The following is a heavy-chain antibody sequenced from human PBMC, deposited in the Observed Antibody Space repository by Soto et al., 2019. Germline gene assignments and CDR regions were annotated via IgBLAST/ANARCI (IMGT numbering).Heavy chain of an antibody. CDR1: GFTFDDYT. CDR2: ISWDGGST. CDR3: AKDISPKQQLVIHGAFDI. Sequence: EVQLVESGGVVVQPGGSLRLSCAASGFTFDDYTMHWVRQAPGKGLEWVSLISWDGGSTYYADSVKGRFTISRDNSKNSLYLQMNSLRTEDTALYYCAKDISPKQQLVIHGAFDIWGQGTMVTVSS. D-gene: IGHD6-13*01. V-gene: IGHV3-43*01. J-gene: IGHJ3*02.